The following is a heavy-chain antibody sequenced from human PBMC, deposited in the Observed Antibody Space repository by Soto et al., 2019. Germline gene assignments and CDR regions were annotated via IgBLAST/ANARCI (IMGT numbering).Heavy chain of an antibody. CDR3: ARVGISRIYYGMDV. CDR1: GGSFSGYY. CDR2: INHSGST. D-gene: IGHD3-3*01. J-gene: IGHJ6*02. V-gene: IGHV4-34*01. Sequence: SATLSLTCAVYGGSFSGYYRSWILQPPGKGLEWIGEINHSGSTNYNPSLKSRVTISVDTSKNQFSLKLSSMTAADTAVYYCARVGISRIYYGMDVWGQGTTVT.